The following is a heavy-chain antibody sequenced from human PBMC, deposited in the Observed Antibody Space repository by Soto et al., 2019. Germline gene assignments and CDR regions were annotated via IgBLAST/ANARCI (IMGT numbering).Heavy chain of an antibody. CDR1: GGTFSSYA. D-gene: IGHD4-4*01. CDR2: IIPIYGET. Sequence: SVKVSCKASGGTFSSYAISWVRQAPGQGLEWMGGIIPIYGETNYAQKFQGRVTMTEDTSTDTAYMELSSLRSEDTAVYYCATRSSNYAYYYYYGMDVWGQGTTVTVSS. CDR3: ATRSSNYAYYYYYGMDV. J-gene: IGHJ6*02. V-gene: IGHV1-69*06.